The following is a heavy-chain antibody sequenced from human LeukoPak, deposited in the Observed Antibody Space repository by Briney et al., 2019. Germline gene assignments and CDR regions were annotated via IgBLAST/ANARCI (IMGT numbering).Heavy chain of an antibody. D-gene: IGHD2-15*01. J-gene: IGHJ1*01. V-gene: IGHV3-64D*06. Sequence: PGGSLRLSCSVSGFTFSKSAMHCVPQAPGKGLEHVSAINSNGDSTYYADSVKGRFTISRDNSENTLYLQMSSLRAEDTAVYYCVKDATPMGSWGQGSLVTVSS. CDR3: VKDATPMGS. CDR2: INSNGDST. CDR1: GFTFSKSA.